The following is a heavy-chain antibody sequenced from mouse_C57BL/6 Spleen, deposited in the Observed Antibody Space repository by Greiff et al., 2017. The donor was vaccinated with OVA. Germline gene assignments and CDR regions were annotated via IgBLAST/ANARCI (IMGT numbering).Heavy chain of an antibody. J-gene: IGHJ2*01. V-gene: IGHV3-6*01. Sequence: EVQLQESGPGLVKPSQSLSLTCSVTGYSITSGYYWNWIRQFPGNKLEWMGYISYDGSNNYNPSLKNRISITRDTSKNQFFLKLNSVTTEDTATYYCARDDYYGGGYWGQGTTLTVSS. CDR1: GYSITSGYY. CDR3: ARDDYYGGGY. CDR2: ISYDGSN. D-gene: IGHD1-2*01.